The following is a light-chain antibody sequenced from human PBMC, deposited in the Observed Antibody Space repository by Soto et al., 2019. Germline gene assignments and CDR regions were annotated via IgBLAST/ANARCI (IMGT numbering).Light chain of an antibody. CDR2: GAS. V-gene: IGKV1-39*01. CDR3: KQTSSPPCT. Sequence: DIQMTQSPSSLSASVGDRVTITFRASQSISIYLNWYQQTPGKAPKLLIYGASTLQSGVPSRSSDSGSGPDFTLTIPSLQPEYFSTYYSKQTSSPPCTFGQGTKVEIK. CDR1: QSISIY. J-gene: IGKJ1*01.